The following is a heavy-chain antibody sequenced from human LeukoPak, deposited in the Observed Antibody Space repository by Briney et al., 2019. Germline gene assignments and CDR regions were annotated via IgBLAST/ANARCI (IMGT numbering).Heavy chain of an antibody. V-gene: IGHV3-21*01. CDR2: ISSSSSYI. Sequence: GGSLRLSCAASGFTFSSYSMNWVRQAPGKGLEWVSSISSSSSYIYYADSVKGRFTISRDNAKNSLYLQMNSLRAEDTAVYYCARDWGYRRGGDAFDIWAKGQWSPSLQ. CDR3: ARDWGYRRGGDAFDI. CDR1: GFTFSSYS. D-gene: IGHD3-10*01. J-gene: IGHJ3*02.